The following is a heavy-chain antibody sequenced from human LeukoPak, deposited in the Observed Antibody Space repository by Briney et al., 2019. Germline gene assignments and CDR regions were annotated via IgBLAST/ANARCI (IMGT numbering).Heavy chain of an antibody. CDR2: ISSSSSYI. V-gene: IGHV3-21*04. J-gene: IGHJ4*02. Sequence: GGSLRLSCAASGFTFSSYSMNWVRQAPGKGLEWVSSISSSSSYIYYADSVKGRFTISRDNARNSQYLQMNSLRVEDTALYYCARAQTYGDSRLLLDYWGQGTLVTVSS. CDR3: ARAQTYGDSRLLLDY. CDR1: GFTFSSYS. D-gene: IGHD2-21*02.